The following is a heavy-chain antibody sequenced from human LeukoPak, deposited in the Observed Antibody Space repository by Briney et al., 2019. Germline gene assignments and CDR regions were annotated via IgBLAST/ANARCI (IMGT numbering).Heavy chain of an antibody. CDR1: GFTFSTYS. CDR2: ISSSSSTI. V-gene: IGHV3-48*04. Sequence: GGSLRLSCAASGFTFSTYSMNWVRQAPGKGLEWVSYISSSSSTIYYADSVKGRFTISRDNAQNSLFLQMISLRVEDTAIYYCARGCGRASCPYFFDYWGQGALVTVSS. J-gene: IGHJ4*02. CDR3: ARGCGRASCPYFFDY. D-gene: IGHD2-2*01.